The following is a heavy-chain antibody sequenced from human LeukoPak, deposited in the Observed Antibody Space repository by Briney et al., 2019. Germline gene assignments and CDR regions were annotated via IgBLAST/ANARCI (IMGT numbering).Heavy chain of an antibody. CDR2: ISYDGSNK. Sequence: GGSLRLSCAASKFTFSSYGMHWVRQAPGKGLEWVAVISYDGSNKYYADSVRGRFTISRDNSKNTLYLQMNSLRVEDTAIYYCARGSHTALSPTYNDYWGQGTLVTVSS. CDR3: ARGSHTALSPTYNDY. V-gene: IGHV3-30*03. D-gene: IGHD5-18*01. J-gene: IGHJ4*02. CDR1: KFTFSSYG.